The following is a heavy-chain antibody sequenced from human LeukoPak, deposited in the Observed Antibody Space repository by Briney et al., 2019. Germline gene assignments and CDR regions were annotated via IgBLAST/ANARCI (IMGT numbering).Heavy chain of an antibody. Sequence: GGSLRLSCAASGFTFSSYDMHWIRQATGKGLEWVSAIGIGGDTYYPGSVKGRFTISRENAKNSLYLQMNSLRAGDTAVYYCARGGIPVTGIDEVDYWGQGTLVTVSS. CDR3: ARGGIPVTGIDEVDY. J-gene: IGHJ4*02. CDR2: IGIGGDT. D-gene: IGHD2-21*02. CDR1: GFTFSSYD. V-gene: IGHV3-13*01.